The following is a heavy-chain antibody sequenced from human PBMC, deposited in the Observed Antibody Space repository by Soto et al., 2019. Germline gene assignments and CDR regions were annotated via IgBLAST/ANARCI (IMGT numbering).Heavy chain of an antibody. CDR3: ARKKIYRGDFDY. CDR2: IYYSGST. D-gene: IGHD3-10*01. J-gene: IGHJ4*02. Sequence: SETLSLTCTVSGGSISSYYWSWIRQPPGKGLEWIGYIYYSGSTNYNPSLKSRVTISVDTPKNQFSLKLSSVTAADTAVYYCARKKIYRGDFDYWGQGTLVTVSS. V-gene: IGHV4-59*01. CDR1: GGSISSYY.